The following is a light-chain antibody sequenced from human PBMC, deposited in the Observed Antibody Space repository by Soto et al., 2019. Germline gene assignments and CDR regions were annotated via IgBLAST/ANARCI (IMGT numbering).Light chain of an antibody. CDR3: HHRGNGIT. CDR1: QSVSSS. Sequence: EVLLTQSPAALSLSPLATATLSWGASQSVSSSLAWYQQKPGQAPRLLIYDASSRATGIPARFSGSGSGTDFAFTISSLEPEDFAVYYCHHRGNGITFGQGTRLEIK. V-gene: IGKV3-11*01. CDR2: DAS. J-gene: IGKJ5*01.